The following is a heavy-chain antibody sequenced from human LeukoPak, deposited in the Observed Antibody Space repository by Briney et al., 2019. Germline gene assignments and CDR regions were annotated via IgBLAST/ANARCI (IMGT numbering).Heavy chain of an antibody. D-gene: IGHD5-18*01. V-gene: IGHV3-43*02. CDR3: TSGTEIQLWSQDY. CDR2: ISGDGRST. Sequence: GGSLTLSGAASGSTVDAHLVHWVSNNQRKGLEWVSLISGDGRSTFYADSARGRFTISRDNSKNSLYLQMNSLRTEDAALYYCTSGTEIQLWSQDYWGQGTLVTVSS. J-gene: IGHJ4*02. CDR1: GSTVDAHL.